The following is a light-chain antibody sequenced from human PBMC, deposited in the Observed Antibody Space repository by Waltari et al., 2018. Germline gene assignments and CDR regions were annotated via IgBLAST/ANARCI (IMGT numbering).Light chain of an antibody. J-gene: IGLJ2*01. Sequence: QSVLPQPPSASGTPGQRVTIPCSGSSPTIDSNTVNWYQQLPGTAPKLLIYSNNQRPSGVPDRFSGSKSGTSASLAISGLQSEDEADYYCAAWDDSLNGLVFGGGTKLTVL. CDR1: SPTIDSNT. CDR3: AAWDDSLNGLV. CDR2: SNN. V-gene: IGLV1-44*01.